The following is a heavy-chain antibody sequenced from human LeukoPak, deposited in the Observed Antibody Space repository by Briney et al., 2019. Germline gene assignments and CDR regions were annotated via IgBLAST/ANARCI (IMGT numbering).Heavy chain of an antibody. CDR2: ISGSGDIT. D-gene: IGHD2-8*01. CDR3: AKDNGVIVSGYFDL. J-gene: IGHJ4*02. CDR1: GFPFSSYA. V-gene: IGHV3-23*01. Sequence: PGGTPRLSCAASGFPFSSYAMSWVRQAPGKGLEWVSAISGSGDITYYADSVKGRFTISRDNSKNTLYLQMDRLRAEDAAVYYCAKDNGVIVSGYFDLWGQGTLLTVSS.